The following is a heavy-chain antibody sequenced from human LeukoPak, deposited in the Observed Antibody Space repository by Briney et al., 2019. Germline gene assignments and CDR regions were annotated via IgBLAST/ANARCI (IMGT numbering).Heavy chain of an antibody. Sequence: SETLSLTCTVSGGSISSGGYYWSWIRQPPGKGLEWIGYIYHSGSTYYNPSLESRVTISVDRSKNQFSLKLSSVTAADTAVYYCARDNGGSYYVGYWGQGTLVTVSS. CDR2: IYHSGST. CDR1: GGSISSGGYY. V-gene: IGHV4-30-2*01. J-gene: IGHJ4*02. CDR3: ARDNGGSYYVGY. D-gene: IGHD1-26*01.